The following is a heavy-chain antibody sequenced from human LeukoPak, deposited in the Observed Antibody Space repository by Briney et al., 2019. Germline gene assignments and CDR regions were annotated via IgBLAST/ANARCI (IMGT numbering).Heavy chain of an antibody. CDR1: GGSISSGGYY. J-gene: IGHJ3*02. Sequence: SQTLSLTCTVSGGSISSGGYYWSWIRQHPGKGLEWIGYIYYSGSTCYNPSLKSRVTISVDTSKNQFSLKLSSVTAADTAVYYCARCYYYDSSGYHCAFDIWGQGTMVTVSS. D-gene: IGHD3-22*01. CDR3: ARCYYYDSSGYHCAFDI. V-gene: IGHV4-31*03. CDR2: IYYSGST.